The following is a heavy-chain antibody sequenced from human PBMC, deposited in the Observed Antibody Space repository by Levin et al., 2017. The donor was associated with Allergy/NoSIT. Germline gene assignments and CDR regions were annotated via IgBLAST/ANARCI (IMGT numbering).Heavy chain of an antibody. D-gene: IGHD3-10*01. CDR3: ARDRTSYYGSGSPLVY. V-gene: IGHV3-30-3*01. CDR1: GFTFSSYA. Sequence: GGSLRLSCAASGFTFSSYAMHWVRQAPGKGLEWVAVISYDGSNKYYADSVKGRFTISRDNSKNTLYLQMNSLRAEDTAVYYCARDRTSYYGSGSPLVYWGQGTLVTVSS. CDR2: ISYDGSNK. J-gene: IGHJ4*02.